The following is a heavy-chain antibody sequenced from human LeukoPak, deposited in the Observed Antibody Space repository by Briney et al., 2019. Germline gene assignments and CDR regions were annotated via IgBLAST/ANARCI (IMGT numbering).Heavy chain of an antibody. CDR2: ISGSNGDT. CDR3: ARGWELDY. Sequence: ASVKVSCKPSGYTFTSYGISWLRQAPGQGLEWMGWISGSNGDTNYAQNLQGRVTLTSDTSTSTAYMEVRSLKSDDTAVYYCARGWELDYWGQGTLVTVSS. CDR1: GYTFTSYG. D-gene: IGHD1-26*01. V-gene: IGHV1-18*01. J-gene: IGHJ4*02.